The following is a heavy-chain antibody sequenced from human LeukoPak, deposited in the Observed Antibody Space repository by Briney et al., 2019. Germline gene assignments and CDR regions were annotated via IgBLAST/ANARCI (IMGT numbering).Heavy chain of an antibody. J-gene: IGHJ4*02. CDR1: GFTFDNYA. CDR2: ISWNSGYI. D-gene: IGHD6-19*01. Sequence: PGGSLRLSCAVSGFTFDNYAMHWVRQAPGKGLEWLSIISWNSGYIGYADSVKGRFTISRDNAKKSLDLQTNSLRAEDTAFYYCAKVRGTYSSGYFFDYWGQGTLVTVSS. CDR3: AKVRGTYSSGYFFDY. V-gene: IGHV3-9*01.